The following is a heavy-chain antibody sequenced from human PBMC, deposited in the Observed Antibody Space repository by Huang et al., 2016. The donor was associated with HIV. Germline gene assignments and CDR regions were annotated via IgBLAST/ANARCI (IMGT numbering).Heavy chain of an antibody. V-gene: IGHV3-15*01. CDR2: IKREIRGGTA. CDR3: CTERYLWGGYDQFY. J-gene: IGHJ4*02. Sequence: APGKGLEWVGRIKREIRGGTADYTAPVKGRFTISRDYSSNTVDLHMNSLKTEDTAVDYCCTERYLWGGYDQFYWGQGALVTVSS. D-gene: IGHD3-3*01.